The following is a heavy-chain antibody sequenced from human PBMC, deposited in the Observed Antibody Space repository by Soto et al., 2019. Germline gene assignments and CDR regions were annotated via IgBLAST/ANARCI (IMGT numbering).Heavy chain of an antibody. J-gene: IGHJ6*02. V-gene: IGHV4-34*01. Sequence: SETLSLTCAVYGGSFSGYYWSWIRQPPGKGLEWIGEINHSGSTNYNPSLKSRVTISVDTSKNQFSLKLSSVTAADTAVYYCARGLSYSNYYYYYYGMDVCGQGTTVT. CDR3: ARGLSYSNYYYYYYGMDV. CDR1: GGSFSGYY. CDR2: INHSGST. D-gene: IGHD4-4*01.